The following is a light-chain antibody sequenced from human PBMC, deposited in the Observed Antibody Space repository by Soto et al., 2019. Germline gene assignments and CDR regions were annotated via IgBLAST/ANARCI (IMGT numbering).Light chain of an antibody. CDR3: RQSYSSPPT. CDR1: QGVSNC. CDR2: ATS. J-gene: IGKJ1*01. V-gene: IGKV1-17*03. Sequence: DIQMIPSPSIMCASVGDRDTITCLASQGVSNCVAWFKQKPGKVPKGLIFATSSLQSGVPSRFSGSRSGPDFTLTISSLQPEDFGTYYCRQSYSSPPTFGQGTKVDI.